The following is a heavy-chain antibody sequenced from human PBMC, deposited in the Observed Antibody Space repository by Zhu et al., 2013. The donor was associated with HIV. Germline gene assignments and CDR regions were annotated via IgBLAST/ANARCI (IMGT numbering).Heavy chain of an antibody. J-gene: IGHJ4*02. CDR3: TRGPRNWGVDY. D-gene: IGHD7-27*01. V-gene: IGHV1-8*01. Sequence: VQLMQSGAEVKKPGASVKVSCKASGYTFTTYDLNWVRQATGQGLEWMGWMNPNSGNTGYAQKFQGRVTMTRNTSITTAYMELSSLRSEDTAVYYCTRGPRNWGVDYWGQGTLVTVSS. CDR1: GYTFTTYD. CDR2: MNPNSGNT.